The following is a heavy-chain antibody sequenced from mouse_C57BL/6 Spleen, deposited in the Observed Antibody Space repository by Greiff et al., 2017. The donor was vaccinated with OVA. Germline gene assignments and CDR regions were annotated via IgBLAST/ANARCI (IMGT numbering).Heavy chain of an antibody. CDR2: INPSNGGT. CDR3: AREDGYGGAPFAY. D-gene: IGHD2-2*01. J-gene: IGHJ3*01. Sequence: QVQLKQPGTELVKPGASVKLSCKASGYTFTSYWMHWVKQRPGQGLEWIGNINPSNGGTNYNEKFKSKATLTVDKSSSTAYMQLSSLTSEDSAVYYCAREDGYGGAPFAYWGQGTLVTVSA. CDR1: GYTFTSYW. V-gene: IGHV1-53*01.